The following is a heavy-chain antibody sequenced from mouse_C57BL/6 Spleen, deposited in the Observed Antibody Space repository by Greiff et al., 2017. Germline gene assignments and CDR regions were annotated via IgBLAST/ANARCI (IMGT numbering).Heavy chain of an antibody. J-gene: IGHJ2*01. CDR1: GFNIKDDY. D-gene: IGHD2-3*01. CDR3: TTDDGYYLDY. Sequence: EVQRVESGAELVRPGASVKLSCTASGFNIKDDYMHWVKQRPEQGLEWIGWIDPENGDTEYASKFQGKATITADTSSNTAYLQLSSLTSEDTAVYYCTTDDGYYLDYWGQGTTLTVSS. CDR2: IDPENGDT. V-gene: IGHV14-4*01.